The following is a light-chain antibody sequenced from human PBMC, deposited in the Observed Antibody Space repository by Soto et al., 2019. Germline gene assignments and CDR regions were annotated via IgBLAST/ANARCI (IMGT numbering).Light chain of an antibody. V-gene: IGLV3-1*01. Sequence: SYELTQPPSLSVSPGQTARVTCSGDKLGNKYACWYQQKPGQSPVLVIYEDSKRPSGIPERFSGSNSGNTATLTISGTQAMDEADYYCQAWDSSTDVVFGGGTKLTVL. CDR2: EDS. J-gene: IGLJ2*01. CDR3: QAWDSSTDVV. CDR1: KLGNKY.